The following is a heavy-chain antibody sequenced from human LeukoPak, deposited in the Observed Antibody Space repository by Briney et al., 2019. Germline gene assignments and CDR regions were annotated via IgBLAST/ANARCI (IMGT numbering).Heavy chain of an antibody. Sequence: SGPTLVKPTPTLTLTCTFSGFSLSTSGVGVGWIRQPPGKALEWLALIYWDDDKRYSPSLKSRLTITKDTSKNQVVLTMTNTDPVDTATYYCAHSTVLLWFGELLPNYFDYWGQGTLVTVSS. CDR1: GFSLSTSGVG. CDR2: IYWDDDK. CDR3: AHSTVLLWFGELLPNYFDY. D-gene: IGHD3-10*01. J-gene: IGHJ4*02. V-gene: IGHV2-5*02.